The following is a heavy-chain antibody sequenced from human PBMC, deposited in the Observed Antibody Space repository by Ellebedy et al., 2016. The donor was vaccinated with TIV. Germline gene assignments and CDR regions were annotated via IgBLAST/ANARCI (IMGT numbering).Heavy chain of an antibody. Sequence: MPSETLSLTCTVSGGSISSGDYYWSWIRQPPGKGLEWIGYTYYSGSTYYNPSLKSRVTISVATSKNQFSLKLGSVTAADTAVYYCAREIPIDDIFTDYRRPGAFDIWGQGTMVTVSS. CDR3: AREIPIDDIFTDYRRPGAFDI. D-gene: IGHD3-9*01. V-gene: IGHV4-30-4*01. J-gene: IGHJ3*02. CDR1: GGSISSGDYY. CDR2: TYYSGST.